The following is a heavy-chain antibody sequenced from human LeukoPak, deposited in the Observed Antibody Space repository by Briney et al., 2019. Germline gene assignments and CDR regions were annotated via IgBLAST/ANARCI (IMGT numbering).Heavy chain of an antibody. D-gene: IGHD2/OR15-2a*01. CDR1: GFTFSTYW. CDR2: ITFDGRST. CDR3: ARAASNWAIDY. Sequence: PGGSLRLSCAASGFTFSTYWMHWVRQGPGKGLVWVSRITFDGRSTNYADSVKGRFTISRDNAKNTLYLQMNSLRAEDTAIYSCARAASNWAIDYWGQGNLVTVSS. J-gene: IGHJ4*02. V-gene: IGHV3-74*01.